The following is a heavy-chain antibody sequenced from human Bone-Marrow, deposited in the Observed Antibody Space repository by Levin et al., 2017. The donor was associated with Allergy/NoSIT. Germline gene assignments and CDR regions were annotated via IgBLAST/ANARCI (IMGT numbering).Heavy chain of an antibody. Sequence: GESLKISCKASGYTFTSYDINWVRQATGQGLEWMGWMNPNSGNTGYAQKFQGRVTMTRNTSISTAYMELSSLRSEDTAVYYCARGSGIAVAGLVSEDRIHYYYGMDVWGQGTTVTVSS. J-gene: IGHJ6*02. CDR1: GYTFTSYD. D-gene: IGHD6-19*01. CDR3: ARGSGIAVAGLVSEDRIHYYYGMDV. V-gene: IGHV1-8*01. CDR2: MNPNSGNT.